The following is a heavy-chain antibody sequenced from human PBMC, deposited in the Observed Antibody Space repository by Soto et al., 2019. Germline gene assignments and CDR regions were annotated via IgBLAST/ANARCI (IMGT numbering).Heavy chain of an antibody. V-gene: IGHV3-53*01. CDR3: ATWHEREHAYDV. J-gene: IGHJ3*01. Sequence: GGSLRLSCAAFGLTVSGKKYVAWVRQAPGKGLEWVSALYDVDGSFYADSVKGRFTTSSDSSKTTVYLQMNGLRPDDTAVYYCATWHEREHAYDVWGQGTTVTVSS. D-gene: IGHD1-26*01. CDR2: LYDVDGS. CDR1: GLTVSGKKY.